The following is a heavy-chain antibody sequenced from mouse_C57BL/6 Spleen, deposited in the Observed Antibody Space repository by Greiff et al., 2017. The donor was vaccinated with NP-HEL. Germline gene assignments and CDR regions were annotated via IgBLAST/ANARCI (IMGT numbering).Heavy chain of an antibody. V-gene: IGHV1-26*01. CDR3: ARGGYGSSAWFAY. CDR2: INPNNGGT. J-gene: IGHJ3*01. CDR1: GYTFTDYC. Sequence: VQLQQSGPELVKPGASVKISCKASGYTFTDYCMNWVKQSHGKSLEWIGDINPNNGGTSYNQKFKGKATLTVDKSSSTAYMELRSLTSEDSAVYYCARGGYGSSAWFAYWGQGTLVTVSA. D-gene: IGHD1-1*01.